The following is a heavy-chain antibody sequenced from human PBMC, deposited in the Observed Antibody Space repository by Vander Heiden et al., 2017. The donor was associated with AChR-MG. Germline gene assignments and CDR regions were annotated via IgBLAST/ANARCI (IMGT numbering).Heavy chain of an antibody. CDR3: AREVRGGSGIYSGGWFDP. J-gene: IGHJ5*02. V-gene: IGHV1-69*04. D-gene: IGHD3-10*01. CDR1: GGTFSSYA. Sequence: QVQLVPSGGEVKKPGSSVTVSCKASGGTFSSYAISWVRQAPGQGLEWMGRIIPIRGIANYAQKFQGRVTITADKSTSTAYMELSSLRSEDTAVYYCAREVRGGSGIYSGGWFDPWCQGTLVTVSS. CDR2: IIPIRGIA.